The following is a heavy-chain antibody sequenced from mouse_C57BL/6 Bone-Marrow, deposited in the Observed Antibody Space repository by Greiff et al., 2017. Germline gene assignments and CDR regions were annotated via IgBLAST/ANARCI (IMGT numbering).Heavy chain of an antibody. Sequence: VQLQQPGAELVKPGASVKLSCKASGYTFTSYWMHWVKQRPGQGLEWIGMIHPNSGSTNYNEKFKSKATLTVDKSSSTAYMQLSSLTSEDSAVYYCRADGSSYYYAMDYWGQGTSVTVSS. J-gene: IGHJ4*01. CDR1: GYTFTSYW. D-gene: IGHD1-1*01. V-gene: IGHV1-64*01. CDR3: RADGSSYYYAMDY. CDR2: IHPNSGST.